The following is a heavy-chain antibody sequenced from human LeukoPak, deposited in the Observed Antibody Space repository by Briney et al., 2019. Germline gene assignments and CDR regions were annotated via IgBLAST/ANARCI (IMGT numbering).Heavy chain of an antibody. CDR1: GFTFGSYA. Sequence: GGSLRLSCEASGFTFGSYAMYWVRQAPGKGLEWVAGIFGSGGSPHYADSVKGRFTISRDNSKNTLYLQMNSLRAEDTAVYYCARVLGGSGSTTAFDYWGQGTLVTVSS. CDR3: ARVLGGSGSTTAFDY. J-gene: IGHJ4*02. CDR2: IFGSGGSP. D-gene: IGHD3-10*01. V-gene: IGHV3-23*01.